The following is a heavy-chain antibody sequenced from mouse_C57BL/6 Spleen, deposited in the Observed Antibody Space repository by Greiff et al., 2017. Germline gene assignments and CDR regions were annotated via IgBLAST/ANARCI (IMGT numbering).Heavy chain of an antibody. V-gene: IGHV5-4*01. Sequence: EVHLVESGGGLVKPGGSLKLSCAASGFTFSSYAMSWVRQTPEKRLEWVATISDAGSYTYYPDYVKGRFTISRDNAKNNLYLPMSHLKSEDTAMYYCARSTGNYFDYWGQGTTLTVSS. CDR3: ARSTGNYFDY. J-gene: IGHJ2*01. D-gene: IGHD1-1*01. CDR1: GFTFSSYA. CDR2: ISDAGSYT.